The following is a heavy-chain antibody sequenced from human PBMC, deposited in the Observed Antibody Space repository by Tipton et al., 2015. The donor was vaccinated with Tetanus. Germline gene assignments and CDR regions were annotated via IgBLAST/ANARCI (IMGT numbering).Heavy chain of an antibody. V-gene: IGHV4-30-4*08. CDR2: IDHSGST. CDR3: ASRDANFYGSVLYKDI. CDR1: GGSISSGSYY. D-gene: IGHD3-10*01. J-gene: IGHJ6*03. Sequence: TLSLTCTVSGGSISSGSYYWSWIRQHPGKGLEWIGYIDHSGSTYYNPSRRSRVTISVDTSKNQFSLRLSSVTAADTAVYYCASRDANFYGSVLYKDIWGKGTLVTVSS.